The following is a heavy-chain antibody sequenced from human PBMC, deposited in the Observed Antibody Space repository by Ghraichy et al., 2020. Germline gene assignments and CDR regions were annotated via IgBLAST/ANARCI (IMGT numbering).Heavy chain of an antibody. D-gene: IGHD6-13*01. CDR3: TKTSRWYLLDY. J-gene: IGHJ4*02. CDR2: ISYSGST. Sequence: GSLSLTCIVSGASISSFYWSWVRQPPGKGLEWIGYISYSGSTSYNPSLRSRVTISLDTSKNQFSLNLSFVTTADTAVYYCTKTSRWYLLDYWGQGALVTVSS. CDR1: GASISSFY. V-gene: IGHV4-59*01.